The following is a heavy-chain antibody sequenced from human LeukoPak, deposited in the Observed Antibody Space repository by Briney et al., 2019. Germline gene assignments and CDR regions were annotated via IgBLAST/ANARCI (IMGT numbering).Heavy chain of an antibody. Sequence: GGSLRLSCAASGFTFSSYSMNWVRQAPGKGLEWVSSISISSSYIYYADSVKGRFTIPRDNAKNSLYLQMNSLRAEDTAVYYCARVKQQLVFDYWGQGTLVTVSS. CDR3: ARVKQQLVFDY. J-gene: IGHJ4*02. CDR1: GFTFSSYS. D-gene: IGHD6-13*01. V-gene: IGHV3-21*01. CDR2: ISISSSYI.